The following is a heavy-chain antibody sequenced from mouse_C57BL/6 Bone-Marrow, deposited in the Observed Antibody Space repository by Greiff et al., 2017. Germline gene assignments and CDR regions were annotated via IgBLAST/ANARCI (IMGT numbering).Heavy chain of an antibody. Sequence: EVKLVESGGGLVQPGGSLKLSCAASGFTFSDYYMYWVRQTPEKRLEWVAYISNGGGSTYYPDTVKGRFTISRDNAKNTLYLQMSRLKSEDTAMYYCARGLYYYGSSQYYFDYWGQGTTLTVSS. CDR1: GFTFSDYY. CDR2: ISNGGGST. CDR3: ARGLYYYGSSQYYFDY. J-gene: IGHJ2*01. V-gene: IGHV5-12*01. D-gene: IGHD1-1*01.